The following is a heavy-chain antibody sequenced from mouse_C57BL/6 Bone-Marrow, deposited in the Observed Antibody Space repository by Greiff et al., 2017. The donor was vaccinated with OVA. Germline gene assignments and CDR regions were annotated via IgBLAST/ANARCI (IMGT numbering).Heavy chain of an antibody. V-gene: IGHV14-4*01. CDR1: GFNIKDAY. Sequence: VQLQQSGAELVRPGASVKLSCTASGFNIKDAYMHWVKQRPEQGLEWIGWIDPENGDTEYASKFQGKATITADTSSNTAYLQLSSLTSEDTAVYYCTTPYLNFDYWGQGTTLTVSS. J-gene: IGHJ2*01. D-gene: IGHD6-5*01. CDR2: IDPENGDT. CDR3: TTPYLNFDY.